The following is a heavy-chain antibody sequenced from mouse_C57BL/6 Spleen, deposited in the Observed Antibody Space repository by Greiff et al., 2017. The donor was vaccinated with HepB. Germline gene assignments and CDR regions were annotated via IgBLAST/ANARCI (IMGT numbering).Heavy chain of an antibody. CDR2: TYPGDGDT. V-gene: IGHV1-82*01. D-gene: IGHD2-3*01. J-gene: IGHJ4*01. CDR3: ARAHDGYYYAMDY. CDR1: GYSFSSSW. Sequence: VQRVESGPELVKPGASVKISCKASGYSFSSSWMNWVKQRPGKGLEWIGRTYPGDGDTNYNGKFKGKATLTADKSSSTAYLHLSSLTSEDSAVYFCARAHDGYYYAMDYWGQGTSVTVSS.